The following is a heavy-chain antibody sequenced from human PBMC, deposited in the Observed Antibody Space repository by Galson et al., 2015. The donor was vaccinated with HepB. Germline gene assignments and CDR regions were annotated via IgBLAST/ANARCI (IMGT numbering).Heavy chain of an antibody. CDR2: IWYDGTKK. J-gene: IGHJ4*02. CDR3: ARDDYSTTSCLAY. Sequence: SLRLSCAASGFIFHNHDMLWVRQAPGKGLEWVATIWYDGTKKYYADSVRGRFTISRDNFRRTLDLQMNRLTNEDTDLYYCARDDYSTTSCLAYWGQGTPVTVSS. D-gene: IGHD2-2*01. V-gene: IGHV3-33*08. CDR1: GFIFHNHD.